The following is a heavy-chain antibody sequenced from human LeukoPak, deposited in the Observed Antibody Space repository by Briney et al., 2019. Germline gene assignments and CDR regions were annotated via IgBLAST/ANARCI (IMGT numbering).Heavy chain of an antibody. Sequence: PGGSLRLSCAASGFTFSSYAMHWVRQAPGKGLEWVAVISYDGSNKYYADSVKGRFTISRDNSKNTLYLQMNSLRAEDTAVYYCAREYEYSSGPDAFDIWGQGTMVTVSS. CDR1: GFTFSSYA. V-gene: IGHV3-30-3*01. CDR3: AREYEYSSGPDAFDI. CDR2: ISYDGSNK. J-gene: IGHJ3*02. D-gene: IGHD6-19*01.